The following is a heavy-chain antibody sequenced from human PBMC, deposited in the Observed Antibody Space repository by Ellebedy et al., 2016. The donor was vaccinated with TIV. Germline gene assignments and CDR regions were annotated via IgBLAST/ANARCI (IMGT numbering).Heavy chain of an antibody. V-gene: IGHV3-43*02. CDR2: ISGDGGST. D-gene: IGHD3-10*01. J-gene: IGHJ4*02. CDR1: GFTFDDYA. CDR3: APRALLWFGEPVVE. Sequence: PGGSLRLSCAASGFTFDDYAMHWVRQAPGTGLERVSLISGDGGSTYYADSVKGRFTISRDNSKNSLYLQMNSLRTEDTALYYCAPRALLWFGEPVVEWGQGTLVTVSS.